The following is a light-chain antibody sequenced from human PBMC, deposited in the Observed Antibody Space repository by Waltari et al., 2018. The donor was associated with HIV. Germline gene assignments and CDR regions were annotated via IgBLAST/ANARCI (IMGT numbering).Light chain of an antibody. CDR1: SSDIGAYNR. V-gene: IGLV2-18*02. CDR2: EVT. J-gene: IGLJ3*02. Sequence: QSALTQPPSVSGSLGQSVTISCTGTSSDIGAYNRLPWYQHTPGPAPKLRIYEVTHRPSGVPVRFSGSKSGNTASLTISGLQADDEADYYCSSYTTSSTWVFGGGTKLTVL. CDR3: SSYTTSSTWV.